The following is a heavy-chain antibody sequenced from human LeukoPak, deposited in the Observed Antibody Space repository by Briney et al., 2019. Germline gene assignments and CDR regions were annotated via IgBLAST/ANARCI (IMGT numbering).Heavy chain of an antibody. J-gene: IGHJ4*02. CDR1: GFTFTKYW. CDR3: VRHEGSISGWPFDY. D-gene: IGHD6-19*01. V-gene: IGHV5-51*01. CDR2: MYLGDSET. Sequence: GESLQISCKGSGFTFTKYWIGWVRQMPGKGLEWMGIMYLGDSETRYSPSFQGQVTISADKSISTVFLQWSSLKASDTAMYYCVRHEGSISGWPFDYWGQGTLVTVSS.